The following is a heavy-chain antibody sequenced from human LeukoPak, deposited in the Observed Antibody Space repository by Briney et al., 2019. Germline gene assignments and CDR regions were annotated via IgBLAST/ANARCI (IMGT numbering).Heavy chain of an antibody. CDR1: GGSISSYY. J-gene: IGHJ4*02. CDR3: AKVAAAEGRYFDY. CDR2: ISYSGST. D-gene: IGHD6-13*01. V-gene: IGHV4-59*08. Sequence: SETLSLTCTVSGGSISSYYWSWIRQPPGKGLEWIGYISYSGSTNYNPSLKSRVTISVDTSKNQFSLKLSSVTAADTAVYYCAKVAAAEGRYFDYWGQGTLVTVSS.